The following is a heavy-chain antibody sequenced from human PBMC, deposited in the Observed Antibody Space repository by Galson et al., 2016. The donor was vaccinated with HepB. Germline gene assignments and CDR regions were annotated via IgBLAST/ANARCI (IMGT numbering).Heavy chain of an antibody. J-gene: IGHJ4*02. Sequence: SLRLSCAASGFTFSDYALNWVRQAPGKGLEWVSTISGRGGGTYYADSVMGRFTISRDNSKNTLFLQMNSLRAEDTARYYCAKGAPYYYDSSGYYGPGDFWGQGTQVTVSS. CDR3: AKGAPYYYDSSGYYGPGDF. CDR1: GFTFSDYA. CDR2: ISGRGGGT. V-gene: IGHV3-23*01. D-gene: IGHD3-22*01.